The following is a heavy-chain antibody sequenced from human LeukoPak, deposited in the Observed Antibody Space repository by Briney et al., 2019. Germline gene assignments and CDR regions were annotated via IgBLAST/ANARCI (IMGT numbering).Heavy chain of an antibody. Sequence: GGSLRLSCAASEFTFSSYWMHWVRQAPGKGLEWVSYISSSGSTMYYADSVKGRFTISRDNAKNSLYLQMNSLRAEDTAVYYCARGDSSSWYPFDYWSQGTLVTVSS. J-gene: IGHJ4*02. CDR3: ARGDSSSWYPFDY. CDR2: ISSSGSTM. V-gene: IGHV3-48*04. CDR1: EFTFSSYW. D-gene: IGHD6-13*01.